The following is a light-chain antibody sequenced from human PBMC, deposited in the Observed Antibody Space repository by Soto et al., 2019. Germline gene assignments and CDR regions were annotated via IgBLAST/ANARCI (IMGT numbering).Light chain of an antibody. Sequence: EIVLTQSPGTLSLSPGERATLSCRASQSVSSSYLAWYQQKPGQAPRLLIYGASSRATGIPDRFSGSGSGTDFTLTISRVEPEDFAVYYCQQYGSSPFGQGTKVDI. V-gene: IGKV3-20*01. CDR1: QSVSSSY. CDR2: GAS. J-gene: IGKJ1*01. CDR3: QQYGSSP.